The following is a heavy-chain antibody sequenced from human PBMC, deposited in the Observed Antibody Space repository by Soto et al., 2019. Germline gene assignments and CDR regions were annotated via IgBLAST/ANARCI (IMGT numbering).Heavy chain of an antibody. J-gene: IGHJ5*02. V-gene: IGHV4-34*01. CDR1: WGSFRVYY. CDR3: ARCVAHFSRIAARRIWFDI. CDR2: INHSGST. D-gene: IGHD6-6*01. Sequence: LSLTCAVTWGSFRVYYWRLSRPPPGKGLEWIGEINHSGSTNYNPSLKSRVTISVDTSKNQLSLKLSSVTAADTAVYYCARCVAHFSRIAARRIWFDIWGQAILVTVYS.